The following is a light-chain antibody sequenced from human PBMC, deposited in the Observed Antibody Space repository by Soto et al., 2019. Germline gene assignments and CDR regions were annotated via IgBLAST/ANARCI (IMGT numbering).Light chain of an antibody. V-gene: IGLV2-14*03. J-gene: IGLJ1*01. CDR2: EVN. CDR1: SSDVGAYIY. Sequence: QSALTQPASVSGSPGQSITISCGGTSSDVGAYIYVSWYQQYPGKAPKLIIYEVNNRPSGVSGRFSGSKSDTTAYLTISGLQAEDEADYYCSSYTSSSTLYVFGTGTKVTVL. CDR3: SSYTSSSTLYV.